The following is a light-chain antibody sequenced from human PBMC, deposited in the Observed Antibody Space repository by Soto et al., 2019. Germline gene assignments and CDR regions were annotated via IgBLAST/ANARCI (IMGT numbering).Light chain of an antibody. Sequence: EIVMTQSPATLSVSPGERATLSCRASQSVSSNLAWYQQKPGQAPRLLIYGASTRATGITARFSGSGSGTEFTLTISSLQSEDFEIYYCQQYNNWPPLTFGGGTKVEIK. V-gene: IGKV3-15*01. J-gene: IGKJ4*01. CDR1: QSVSSN. CDR2: GAS. CDR3: QQYNNWPPLT.